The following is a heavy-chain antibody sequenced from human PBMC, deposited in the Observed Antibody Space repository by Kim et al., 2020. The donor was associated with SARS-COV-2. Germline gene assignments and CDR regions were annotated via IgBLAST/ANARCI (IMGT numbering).Heavy chain of an antibody. D-gene: IGHD3-9*01. CDR3: ARDLQSLRYFDWPLLSTDYYYGMDV. CDR2: ISSSSSTI. V-gene: IGHV3-48*02. Sequence: GGSLRLSCAASGFTFSSYSMNWVRQAPGKGLEWVSYISSSSSTIYYADSVKGRFTISRDNAKNSLYLQMNSLRDEDTAVYYCARDLQSLRYFDWPLLSTDYYYGMDVWGQGTTVTVSS. CDR1: GFTFSSYS. J-gene: IGHJ6*02.